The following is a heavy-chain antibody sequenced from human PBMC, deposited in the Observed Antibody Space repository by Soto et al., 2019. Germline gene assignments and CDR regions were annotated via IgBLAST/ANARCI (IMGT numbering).Heavy chain of an antibody. CDR3: ARHPRYCSSTSCYNYYYYMDV. CDR2: INHSGST. J-gene: IGHJ6*03. Sequence: SETLSLTCAVYGGSFSGYYWSWIRQPPGKGLEWIGEINHSGSTNYNPSLKSRVTISVDTSKNQFSLKLSSVTAADTAVYYCARHPRYCSSTSCYNYYYYMDVWGKGTTVTVSS. V-gene: IGHV4-34*01. D-gene: IGHD2-2*02. CDR1: GGSFSGYY.